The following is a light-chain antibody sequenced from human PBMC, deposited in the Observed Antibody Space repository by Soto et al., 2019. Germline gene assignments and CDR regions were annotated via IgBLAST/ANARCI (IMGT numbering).Light chain of an antibody. V-gene: IGKV3-20*01. CDR3: QQYGSSPPSST. CDR1: QRVSSGY. J-gene: IGKJ5*01. Sequence: EIVLTQSPGTLSLSPGERATLSCRASQRVSSGYVAWYQQKPGQAPRLLIYGASSRATGIPDRFRASASGTDFTLTISRLEPEDFAVYYCQQYGSSPPSSTFGQGTRLEIK. CDR2: GAS.